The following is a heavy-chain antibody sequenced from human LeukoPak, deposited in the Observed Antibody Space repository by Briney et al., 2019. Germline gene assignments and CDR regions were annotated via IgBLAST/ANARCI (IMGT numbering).Heavy chain of an antibody. CDR3: AKGSYYDSSGSFYFDY. D-gene: IGHD3-22*01. CDR2: ISGSGDNT. Sequence: GGSLRLSCAASGFTFSSYAMSWVRQAPGKGLEWVSGISGSGDNTYYADSVKGRFTISRDNSKNTLYVQVNSLGTEDTAAYYCAKGSYYDSSGSFYFDYWGQGTLVTASS. J-gene: IGHJ4*02. CDR1: GFTFSSYA. V-gene: IGHV3-23*01.